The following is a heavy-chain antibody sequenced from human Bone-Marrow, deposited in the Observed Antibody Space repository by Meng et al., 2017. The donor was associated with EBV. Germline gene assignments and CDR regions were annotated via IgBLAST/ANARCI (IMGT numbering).Heavy chain of an antibody. J-gene: IGHJ4*02. CDR3: ARDRGSLLMMDY. V-gene: IGHV3-11*01. CDR1: VFTFNASY. CDR2: ISSSGSTI. D-gene: IGHD3-16*01. Sequence: VRRVGAGGCMVEREGYLRRSCAASVFTFNASYMVWIRRAPGNGLEWVSYISSSGSTISYADPVKGRFTISRDNAKNSLYLQMNSLRAEDTAVYYCARDRGSLLMMDYWGQGTLVTVSS.